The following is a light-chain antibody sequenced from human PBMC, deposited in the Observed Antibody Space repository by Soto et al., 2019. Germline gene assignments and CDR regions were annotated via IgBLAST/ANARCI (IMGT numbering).Light chain of an antibody. CDR2: GAS. CDR1: QSVSSN. CDR3: HQHHSWPWT. Sequence: RASQSVSSNLAWYQQTPRQAPRLLIYGASPRAAGIPATFSGSGSGTEFTLTISSLQSEDFAVYYCHQHHSWPWTFGQGTKV. J-gene: IGKJ1*01. V-gene: IGKV3-15*01.